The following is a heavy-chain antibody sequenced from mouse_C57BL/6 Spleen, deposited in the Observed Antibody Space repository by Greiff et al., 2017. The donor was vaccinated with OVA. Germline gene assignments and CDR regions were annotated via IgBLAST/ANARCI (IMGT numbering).Heavy chain of an antibody. CDR2: ISSGGDYI. V-gene: IGHV5-9-1*02. J-gene: IGHJ4*01. CDR3: TRVYYGSSYGYAMDY. Sequence: EVKLMESGEGLVKPGGSLKLSCAASGFTFSSYAMSWVRQTPEKRLEWVAYISSGGDYIYYADTVKGRFTISRDNARNTLYLQMSSLKSEDTAMYYCTRVYYGSSYGYAMDYWGQGTSVTVSS. D-gene: IGHD1-1*01. CDR1: GFTFSSYA.